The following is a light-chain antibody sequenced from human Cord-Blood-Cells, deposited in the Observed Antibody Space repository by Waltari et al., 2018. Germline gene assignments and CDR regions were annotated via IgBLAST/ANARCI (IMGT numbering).Light chain of an antibody. J-gene: IGLJ2*01. V-gene: IGLV2-23*01. Sequence: QSPLTQPASVSGSPGQSITISCTVTSSDVGRYTLVSWYQQHPGKAPKLMIYEASKRHSGVSNRFSGSKSGNTASLTISGLQAEDEADYYCCSYAGSSNVVFGGGTKLTVL. CDR2: EAS. CDR3: CSYAGSSNVV. CDR1: SSDVGRYTL.